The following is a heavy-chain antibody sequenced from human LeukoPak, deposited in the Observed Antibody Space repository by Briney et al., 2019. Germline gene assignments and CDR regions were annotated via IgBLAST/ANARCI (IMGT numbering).Heavy chain of an antibody. CDR2: IFYSGST. Sequence: PSETLSLTCTVSGGSISSHYWSWIRQPPGKGLEWIGFIFYSGSTNYSPSLKSRVTISIDASKNQFSLKLTSVTAADTAVYYCARWAHTTYPVFDYWGQGTLVTVSS. CDR3: ARWAHTTYPVFDY. CDR1: GGSISSHY. V-gene: IGHV4-59*11. J-gene: IGHJ4*02. D-gene: IGHD1-1*01.